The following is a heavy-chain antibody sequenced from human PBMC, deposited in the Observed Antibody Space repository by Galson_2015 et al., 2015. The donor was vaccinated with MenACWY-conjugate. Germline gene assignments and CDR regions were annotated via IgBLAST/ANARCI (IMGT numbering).Heavy chain of an antibody. D-gene: IGHD4-17*01. CDR1: GFSLSTSGVG. CDR3: AHSRGSYGDYHSGYFDY. V-gene: IGHV2-5*02. J-gene: IGHJ4*02. CDR2: IYWDDDK. Sequence: TQTLTLTCTFSGFSLSTSGVGVGWIRQPPGKALEWLALIYWDDDKRYSPSLKSRLTITKDTSKNQVVLTMTNMDPVDTATYYCAHSRGSYGDYHSGYFDYWGQGTLVTVSS.